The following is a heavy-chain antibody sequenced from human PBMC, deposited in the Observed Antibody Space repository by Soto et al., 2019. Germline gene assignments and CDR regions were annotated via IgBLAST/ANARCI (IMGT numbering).Heavy chain of an antibody. J-gene: IGHJ6*02. D-gene: IGHD5-12*01. V-gene: IGHV1-8*01. CDR1: GYTFTSYD. CDR3: ARLWESGYDYRYYYYGMDV. CDR2: MNPNSGNT. Sequence: ASVKVSCKASGYTFTSYDINWVRQATGQGLEWMGWMNPNSGNTGYAQKFQGRVTMTRNTSISTAYMELSSLRSEDTAVYYCARLWESGYDYRYYYYGMDVWGQVTTVTVS.